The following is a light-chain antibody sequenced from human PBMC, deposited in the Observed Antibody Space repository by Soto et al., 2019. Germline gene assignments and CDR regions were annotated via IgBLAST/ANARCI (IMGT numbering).Light chain of an antibody. CDR1: QSVSSSY. CDR2: GAS. CDR3: QQHDTFPIT. J-gene: IGKJ5*01. V-gene: IGKV3-20*01. Sequence: DIVLPQSQGTLSLSPGERATLSCRASQSVSSSYLAWYQQKPGQAPRLLIYGASTRATGIPDRFSGSGSGTDFTLTISRLEPEDFAVYYCQQHDTFPITFGQGTRLETK.